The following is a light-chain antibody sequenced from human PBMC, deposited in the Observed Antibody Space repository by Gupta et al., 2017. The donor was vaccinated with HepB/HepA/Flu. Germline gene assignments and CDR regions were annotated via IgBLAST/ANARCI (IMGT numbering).Light chain of an antibody. Sequence: DIVMTQSPDSLAVSLGERATINCKSSQSVLLSSSNKNYLAWYQQKPGQPPKLLFYWASTREYGVPDRFRGSGSGTDFTLTISGLQAEDVAVYYCQQYFSTPFTFAPGTKVDIK. CDR2: WAS. J-gene: IGKJ3*01. V-gene: IGKV4-1*01. CDR3: QQYFSTPFT. CDR1: QSVLLSSSNKNY.